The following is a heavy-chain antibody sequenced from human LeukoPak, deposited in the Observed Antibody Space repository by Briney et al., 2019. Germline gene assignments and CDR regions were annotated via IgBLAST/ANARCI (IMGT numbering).Heavy chain of an antibody. CDR3: ARDRAPPTSWYFDL. J-gene: IGHJ2*01. CDR1: GFTFTNTW. CDR2: ISSSSSYI. D-gene: IGHD3-10*01. V-gene: IGHV3-21*04. Sequence: GGSLRLSCAASGFTFTNTWMNWVRQAPGKGLEWVSSISSSSSYIYYADSVKGRFTISRDNAKNSLYLQMNSLRAEDTAVYYCARDRAPPTSWYFDLWGRGTLVTVSS.